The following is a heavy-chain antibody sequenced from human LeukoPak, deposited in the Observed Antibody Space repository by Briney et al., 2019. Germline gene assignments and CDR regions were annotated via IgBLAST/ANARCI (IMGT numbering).Heavy chain of an antibody. J-gene: IGHJ3*02. Sequence: GGSLRLSCTASGFTFPFRSYWMHWVRQAPGKGLVWISRIDNDGSDTIYADSVKGRFTISRDNAKNTLYLQMNSLRAEDTAVYYCSRGGYHHGFDIWGQGTMVTVSS. D-gene: IGHD3-16*02. V-gene: IGHV3-74*01. CDR3: SRGGYHHGFDI. CDR1: GFTFPFRSYW. CDR2: IDNDGSDT.